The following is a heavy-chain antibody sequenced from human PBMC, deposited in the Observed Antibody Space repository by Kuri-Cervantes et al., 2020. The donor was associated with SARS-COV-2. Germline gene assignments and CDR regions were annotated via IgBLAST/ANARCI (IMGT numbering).Heavy chain of an antibody. CDR2: ISSSSSTI. D-gene: IGHD3-22*01. CDR3: ARDGGLSVVVIDFDY. V-gene: IGHV3-48*02. CDR1: GGSFSGYY. J-gene: IGHJ4*02. Sequence: GESLKISCAVYGGSFSGYYWSWVRQAPGKGLEWVSYISSSSSTIYYADSVKGRFTISRDNAKNSLYLQMNSLRDEDTAVYYCARDGGLSVVVIDFDYWGQGNRVNGAS.